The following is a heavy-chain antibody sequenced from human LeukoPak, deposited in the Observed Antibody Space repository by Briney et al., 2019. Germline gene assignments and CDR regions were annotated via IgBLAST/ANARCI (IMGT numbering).Heavy chain of an antibody. CDR3: ARGDRDGYNYTPFDY. D-gene: IGHD5-24*01. CDR2: IYYSGST. CDR1: GGSISSSSYY. Sequence: SETLSLTCTVSGGSISSSSYYWGWIRQPPGKGLEWIGSIYYSGSTYYNPSLKSRVTISVDTSKNQFSLKLSSVTAADTAVYYCARGDRDGYNYTPFDYWGQGTLVTVSS. V-gene: IGHV4-39*07. J-gene: IGHJ4*02.